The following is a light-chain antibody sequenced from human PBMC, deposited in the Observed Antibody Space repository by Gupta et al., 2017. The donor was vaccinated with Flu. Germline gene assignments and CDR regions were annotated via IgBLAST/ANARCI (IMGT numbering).Light chain of an antibody. J-gene: IGLJ1*01. Sequence: CAVVKLGEKFVCWYQQKPGQSPVLVIYQDKRRPSGIPERYSGSMSGNTATLTISGTQPMDEADYYCQAWDTHSTVFGPGTKVTVL. CDR2: QDK. CDR3: QAWDTHSTV. V-gene: IGLV3-1*01. CDR1: KLGEKF.